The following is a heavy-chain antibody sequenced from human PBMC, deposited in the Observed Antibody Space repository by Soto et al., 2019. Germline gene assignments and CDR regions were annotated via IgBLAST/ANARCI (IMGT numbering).Heavy chain of an antibody. Sequence: GASVKVSCKASGYTFTSYYMHWVRQAPGQGLEWMGIINPSGGSTSYAQKFQGRVTMTRDTSTSTVYMELSSLRSEDTAVYYCAREQYYYDSSGYLPVVSFQHWGQGTLVTVSS. CDR2: INPSGGST. J-gene: IGHJ1*01. V-gene: IGHV1-46*03. CDR3: AREQYYYDSSGYLPVVSFQH. D-gene: IGHD3-22*01. CDR1: GYTFTSYY.